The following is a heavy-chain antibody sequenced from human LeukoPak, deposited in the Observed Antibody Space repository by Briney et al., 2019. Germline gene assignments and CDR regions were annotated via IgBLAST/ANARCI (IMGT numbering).Heavy chain of an antibody. V-gene: IGHV6-1*01. D-gene: IGHD2-15*01. J-gene: IGHJ4*02. CDR1: GDSVSSNSAA. Sequence: SQTLSLTCAISGDSVSSNSAAWNWIRQSPSRGLEWLGRTYYRSRWYNDYAVSVKSRITINPDTSKNQFSLQLNSVTPEDTAVYYCARDHCSGGSCYWRFDYWGQGTLVTVSS. CDR3: ARDHCSGGSCYWRFDY. CDR2: TYYRSRWYN.